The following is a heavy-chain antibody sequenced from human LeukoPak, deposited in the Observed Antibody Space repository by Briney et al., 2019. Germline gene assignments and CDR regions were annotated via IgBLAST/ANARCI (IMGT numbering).Heavy chain of an antibody. V-gene: IGHV1-18*04. Sequence: ASVKVSCKASGYTFTGYYMHWVRQAPGQGLEWMGWISAYNGNTNYAQKLQGRVTMTTDTSTSTAYMELRSLRSDDTAVYYCARDRSQFGLVWGQGTLVTVSS. CDR2: ISAYNGNT. D-gene: IGHD3-10*01. CDR1: GYTFTGYY. CDR3: ARDRSQFGLV. J-gene: IGHJ4*02.